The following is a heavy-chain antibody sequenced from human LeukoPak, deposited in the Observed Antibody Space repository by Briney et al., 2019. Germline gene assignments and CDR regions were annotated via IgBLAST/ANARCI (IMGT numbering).Heavy chain of an antibody. D-gene: IGHD3-10*01. J-gene: IGHJ4*02. V-gene: IGHV1-18*01. Sequence: ASVKVSCKPSGYTFTTYGLSWVRQAPGQGHELMGWINPDNGNTNYAQKFRGRVTMTTDASTSTVYMELRSLRSDDTAVYYCARDFGTGSYLEYWGQGTPITVSS. CDR2: INPDNGNT. CDR3: ARDFGTGSYLEY. CDR1: GYTFTTYG.